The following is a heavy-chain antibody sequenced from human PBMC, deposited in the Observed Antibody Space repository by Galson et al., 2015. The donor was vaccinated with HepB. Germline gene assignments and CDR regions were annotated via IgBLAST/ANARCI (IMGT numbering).Heavy chain of an antibody. CDR3: AKAVRSSGPYYYGMDV. J-gene: IGHJ6*02. CDR2: ISGSGGST. CDR1: GFTFSSYA. V-gene: IGHV3-23*01. D-gene: IGHD3-16*02. Sequence: SLRLSCAASGFTFSSYAMSWVRQAPGKGLEWASAISGSGGSTYYADSVKGRFTISRDNSKNTLYLQMNSLRAEDTAVYYCAKAVRSSGPYYYGMDVWGQGTAVTVSS.